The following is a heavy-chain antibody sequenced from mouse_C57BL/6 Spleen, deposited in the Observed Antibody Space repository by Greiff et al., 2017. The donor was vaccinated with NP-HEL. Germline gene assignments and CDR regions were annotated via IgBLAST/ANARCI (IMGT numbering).Heavy chain of an antibody. V-gene: IGHV2-6-1*01. J-gene: IGHJ3*01. CDR1: GFSLTSYG. CDR2: IWSDGST. CDR3: ARHSRYDYAWFAY. D-gene: IGHD2-4*01. Sequence: QVQLKESGPGLVAPSQSLSITCTVSGFSLTSYGVHWVRQPPGKGLEWLVVIWSDGSTTYNSALKSRLSISKDNSKSQVFLKMNSLQTDDTAMYYCARHSRYDYAWFAYWGQGTLVTVSA.